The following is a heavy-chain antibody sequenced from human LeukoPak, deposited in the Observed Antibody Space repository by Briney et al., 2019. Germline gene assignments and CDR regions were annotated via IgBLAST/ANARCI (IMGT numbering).Heavy chain of an antibody. CDR3: ARARITRDYDDY. V-gene: IGHV1-18*01. CDR1: GYTFTSYG. CDR2: ISAYNGNT. D-gene: IGHD3-10*01. Sequence: ASVKVSCKASGYTFTSYGISWVRQAPGQGLEWMRWISAYNGNTNYAQKLQGRVTMTTDTSTSTAYMELRSLRSDDTAVYYCARARITRDYDDYWGQGTLVTVSS. J-gene: IGHJ4*02.